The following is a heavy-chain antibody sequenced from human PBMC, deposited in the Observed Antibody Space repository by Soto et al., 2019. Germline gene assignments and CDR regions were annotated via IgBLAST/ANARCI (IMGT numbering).Heavy chain of an antibody. V-gene: IGHV2-5*02. CDR2: IYWDDDH. D-gene: IGHD3-10*01. J-gene: IGHJ4*02. CDR3: AREMYYSTYFDS. CDR1: GFSLSTNGVG. Sequence: QITLKESGPTLVRLTQTLTLTCTFSGFSLSTNGVGVGWSRQPPGKALEWLALIYWDDDHRYSPSLKTRLTITKDTSKNQVVLTMTKFDPADTATYYCAREMYYSTYFDSWGQGTLVTVSS.